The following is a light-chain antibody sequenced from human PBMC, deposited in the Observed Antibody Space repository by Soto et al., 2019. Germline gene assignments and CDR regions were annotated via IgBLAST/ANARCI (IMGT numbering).Light chain of an antibody. CDR1: QSISSK. CDR2: GAS. V-gene: IGKV3-15*01. J-gene: IGKJ5*01. Sequence: EIVMTQSPATLSVSPGERATLSCRASQSISSKLGWYQQRPGQAPRLLLYGASTRVTGIPARFSGSGSGTEFTLTISSLQSEDSAVYSCQQYNSWTTITVGQGTRLEIK. CDR3: QQYNSWTTIT.